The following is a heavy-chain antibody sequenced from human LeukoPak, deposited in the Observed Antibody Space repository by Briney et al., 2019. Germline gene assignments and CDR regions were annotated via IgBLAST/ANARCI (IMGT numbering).Heavy chain of an antibody. V-gene: IGHV3-23*01. Sequence: GGSLRLSCAASGFTFSTYGMSWVRQAPGKGLQWVSTIPSGGGTYYADSVKGRFTISRDNSKNTLYLQMNSMQSEETAVYYCAKRAFESSGPFDSWGLGTLVTVSS. CDR1: GFTFSTYG. CDR3: AKRAFESSGPFDS. J-gene: IGHJ4*02. CDR2: IPSGGGT. D-gene: IGHD2-15*01.